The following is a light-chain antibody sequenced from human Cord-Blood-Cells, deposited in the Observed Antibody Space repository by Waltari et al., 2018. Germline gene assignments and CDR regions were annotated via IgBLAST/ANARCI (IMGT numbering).Light chain of an antibody. CDR2: AAS. CDR3: QQSYSTIT. J-gene: IGKJ5*01. CDR1: QSISSY. V-gene: IGKV1-39*01. Sequence: IQMTQYPSSLSASVGPRVTITCRASQSISSYLNWYQQKPGKAPKLLIYAASSLQSGVPSRFSGSGSGTDFTLTISSLQPEEFATYYCQQSYSTITFGQGTRLEIK.